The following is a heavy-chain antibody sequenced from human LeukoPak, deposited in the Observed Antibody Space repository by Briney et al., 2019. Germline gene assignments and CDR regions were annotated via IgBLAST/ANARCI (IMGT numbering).Heavy chain of an antibody. CDR1: GFSFGNFA. D-gene: IGHD2-2*02. CDR3: AILGYCSSTSCYTGEAY. J-gene: IGHJ4*02. V-gene: IGHV3-30*07. Sequence: PGGSLRLSCAASGFSFGNFALHWVRQAPGKGLEWVADVSYDGSNTYYGDSVKGRFTISRDNAKNSLYLQMNSLRAEDTAVYYCAILGYCSSTSCYTGEAYWGQGTLVTVSS. CDR2: VSYDGSNT.